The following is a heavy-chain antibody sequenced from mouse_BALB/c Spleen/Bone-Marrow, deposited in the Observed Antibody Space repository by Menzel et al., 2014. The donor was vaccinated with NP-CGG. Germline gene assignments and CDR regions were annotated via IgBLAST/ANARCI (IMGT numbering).Heavy chain of an antibody. V-gene: IGHV1-5*01. D-gene: IGHD2-4*01. CDR3: TSDYDDY. CDR2: IYPGNSDT. J-gene: IGHJ2*01. Sequence: EVQLQQSGTVLARPGASVKMSCKASGYTFTGYWMHWVKQRPGQGLEWIGAIYPGNSDTNYNQKFKGKAKLTAVTSTSTAYMELSSLTNEDSAAYYCTSDYDDYWGQGTTLTVSS. CDR1: GYTFTGYW.